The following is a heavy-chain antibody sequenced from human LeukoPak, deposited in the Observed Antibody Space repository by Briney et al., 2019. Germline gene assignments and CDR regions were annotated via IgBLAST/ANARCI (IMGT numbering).Heavy chain of an antibody. CDR2: INHSGST. J-gene: IGHJ4*02. D-gene: IGHD6-19*01. CDR1: GGSFSGYY. CDR3: AREIAVADADVYYFGY. Sequence: SETLSLTCAVYGGSFSGYYWSWIRQPPGKGLEWIGEINHSGSTNYNPSLRSRVTISVDTSKNQFSLKLSSVTAADTAVYYCAREIAVADADVYYFGYWGQGTLVTGSS. V-gene: IGHV4-34*01.